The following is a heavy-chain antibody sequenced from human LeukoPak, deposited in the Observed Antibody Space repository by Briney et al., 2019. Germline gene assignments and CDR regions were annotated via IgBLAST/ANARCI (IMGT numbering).Heavy chain of an antibody. CDR3: ATATTVVQYDAFDI. CDR2: SFYSGST. J-gene: IGHJ3*02. V-gene: IGHV4-59*08. D-gene: IGHD4-23*01. Sequence: SETLSFTCTVSGGSISSSYWSWIRQPPGKGLEWIGYSFYSGSTNYNPSLKSRVTISVDTSKNQFSLKLSSVTAADTAVYYCATATTVVQYDAFDIWGQGTMVTVSS. CDR1: GGSISSSY.